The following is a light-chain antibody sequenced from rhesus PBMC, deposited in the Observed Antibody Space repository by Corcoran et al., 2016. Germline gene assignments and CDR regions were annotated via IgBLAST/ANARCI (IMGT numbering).Light chain of an antibody. V-gene: IGKV1-33*02. Sequence: DIQMTQSPSSLSASVGDRVTITCQASQGISNWLAWYQQKPGKAPKLLIYAASSLQSGVQSRFSGSGSGTEFTRTISSLQPEDFATYYCQQHNSNPYSFGQGTKVEIK. J-gene: IGKJ2*01. CDR2: AAS. CDR3: QQHNSNPYS. CDR1: QGISNW.